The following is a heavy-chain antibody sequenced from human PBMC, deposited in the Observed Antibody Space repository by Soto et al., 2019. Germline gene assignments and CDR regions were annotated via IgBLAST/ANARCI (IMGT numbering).Heavy chain of an antibody. Sequence: HPGGSLRLSCAASGFTFSSYAMHWVRQAPGKGLERVAVISYDGSNKYYADSVKGRFTISRDNSKNTLYLQINSLRAEDTAVYYCAREYYDSSGYYASKVGMDVWGQGTTVTVSS. D-gene: IGHD3-22*01. J-gene: IGHJ6*02. V-gene: IGHV3-30-3*01. CDR2: ISYDGSNK. CDR1: GFTFSSYA. CDR3: AREYYDSSGYYASKVGMDV.